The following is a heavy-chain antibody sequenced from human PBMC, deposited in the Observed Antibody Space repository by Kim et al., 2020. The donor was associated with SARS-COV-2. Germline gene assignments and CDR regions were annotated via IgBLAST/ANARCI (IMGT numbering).Heavy chain of an antibody. CDR3: ARGKRSSVLL. D-gene: IGHD1-26*01. Sequence: SETLSLTCAVYGGSFSGYYWSWIRQPPGKGLEWIGEINHSGSTNYNPSLKSRVTISVDTSKNQFSLKLSSVTAADTAVYYCARGKRSSVLLWGQGTLVTVSS. V-gene: IGHV4-34*01. J-gene: IGHJ4*02. CDR1: GGSFSGYY. CDR2: INHSGST.